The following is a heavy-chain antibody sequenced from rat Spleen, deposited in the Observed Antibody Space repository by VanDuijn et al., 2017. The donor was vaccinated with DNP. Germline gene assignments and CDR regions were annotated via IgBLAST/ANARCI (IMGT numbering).Heavy chain of an antibody. CDR3: TRGTTVPYYYAMDA. J-gene: IGHJ4*01. V-gene: IGHV5S13*01. CDR1: GFTFSNYG. CDR2: ISTGGGNT. D-gene: IGHD1-1*01. Sequence: EVQLVESGGGLVQPGRSLKLSCAASGFTFSNYGMAWVRQAPTKGLEWVASISTGGGNTYYRDSVKGRFTISRDNAKSTLYLQMNSLRSEDTATYYCTRGTTVPYYYAMDAWGQGTSVTVSS.